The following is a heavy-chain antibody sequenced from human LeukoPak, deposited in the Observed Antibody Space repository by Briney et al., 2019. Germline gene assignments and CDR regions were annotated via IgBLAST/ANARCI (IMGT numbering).Heavy chain of an antibody. CDR1: GFTFDDYG. CDR2: IKQDGSEQ. CDR3: ARDRRSITMVRGVDFDY. D-gene: IGHD3-10*01. Sequence: GGSLRLSCAASGFTFDDYGMSWVRQAPGKGLEWVANIKQDGSEQYYVDSVKGRFTISRDNAKNSLYLQMNGLRAEDTAVYYCARDRRSITMVRGVDFDYWGQGTLVTVSS. J-gene: IGHJ4*02. V-gene: IGHV3-7*01.